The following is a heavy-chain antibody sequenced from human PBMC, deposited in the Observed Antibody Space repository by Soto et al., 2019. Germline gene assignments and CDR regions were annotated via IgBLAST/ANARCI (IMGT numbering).Heavy chain of an antibody. CDR1: GYSFTSYW. CDR2: IYPGDSDT. V-gene: IGHV5-51*01. D-gene: IGHD4-17*01. CDR3: AGTYGDYALGGAFDI. Sequence: GESLKISCKGSGYSFTSYWIGWVRQMPGKGLEWMGIIYPGDSDTRYSPSFQGQVTISADKSISTAYLQWSSLKASDTAMYYCAGTYGDYALGGAFDIWGQGTMVTVSS. J-gene: IGHJ3*02.